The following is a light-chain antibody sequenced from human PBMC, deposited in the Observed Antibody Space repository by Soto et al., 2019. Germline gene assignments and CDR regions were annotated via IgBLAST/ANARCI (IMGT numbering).Light chain of an antibody. CDR1: SSNIGGNS. J-gene: IGLJ1*01. V-gene: IGLV1-51*01. Sequence: QSVLTKPASVSGSPGQSITISCSGSSSNIGGNSVSWYQQLPGTAPKLLIYDDNKRPSGIPDRFSGSKSGTSATLGITGFQTGDEADYYCGSWDSSLSAYVFGTGTKGTVL. CDR2: DDN. CDR3: GSWDSSLSAYV.